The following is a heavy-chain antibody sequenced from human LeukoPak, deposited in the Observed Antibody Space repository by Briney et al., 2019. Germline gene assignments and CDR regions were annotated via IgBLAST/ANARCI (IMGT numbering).Heavy chain of an antibody. J-gene: IGHJ3*02. CDR1: GYTLTELS. CDR3: ATDRSGSKAYDAFDI. V-gene: IGHV1-24*01. Sequence: ASVKVSCKVSGYTLTELSMHWVRQAPGKGLEWMGGFDPEDGETIYAQKFQGRVTMTEDTSTDTAYMELSSLRSEDTAVYYCATDRSGSKAYDAFDIWGQGAMVTVSS. D-gene: IGHD3-16*01. CDR2: FDPEDGET.